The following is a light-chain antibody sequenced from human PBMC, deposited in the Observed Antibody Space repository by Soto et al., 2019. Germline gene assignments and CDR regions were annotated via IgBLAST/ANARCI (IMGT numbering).Light chain of an antibody. V-gene: IGKV3-20*01. CDR2: GAS. CDR3: PHYRTS. CDR1: QGVSSSY. Sequence: EIVLTQSPGTLSLSPGERATLSCRASQGVSSSYLAWYQQKPGQPPRLLIYGASSRATGIPDRFSGSGSGKDFPLHITRLEAGNFGVYYCPHYRTSFGGGTEVEIK. J-gene: IGKJ4*01.